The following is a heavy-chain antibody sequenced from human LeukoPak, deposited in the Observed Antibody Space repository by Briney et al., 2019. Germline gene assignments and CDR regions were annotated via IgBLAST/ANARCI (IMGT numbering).Heavy chain of an antibody. CDR2: FSGSGVST. V-gene: IGHV3-23*01. CDR1: GFTFSSYA. CDR3: GKAEMATYEGYYFDY. J-gene: IGHJ4*02. Sequence: PGGSLRLSCAASGFTFSSYAMSWVRQAPGKGLEWVSAFSGSGVSTYYADSVKGRFTISRDNSKNTLYLQMNSLRAEDTAVYYCGKAEMATYEGYYFDYWGQGTLVTVSS. D-gene: IGHD5-24*01.